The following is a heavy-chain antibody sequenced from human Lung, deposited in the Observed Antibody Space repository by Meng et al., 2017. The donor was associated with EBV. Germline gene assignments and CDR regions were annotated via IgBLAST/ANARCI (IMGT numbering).Heavy chain of an antibody. V-gene: IGHV3-53*01. CDR2: IYSGGST. Sequence: GQGVGAGGGLDRPGGSLRLSCAASGFTVSSNYMSWVRQAPGKGLEWVSVIYSGGSTYYADSVKGRFTISRDNAKNSLSLQMNSLRAEDTAMYYCARGRQYFDTSGYFFDYWGQGTLVTVSS. D-gene: IGHD3-22*01. J-gene: IGHJ4*02. CDR3: ARGRQYFDTSGYFFDY. CDR1: GFTVSSNY.